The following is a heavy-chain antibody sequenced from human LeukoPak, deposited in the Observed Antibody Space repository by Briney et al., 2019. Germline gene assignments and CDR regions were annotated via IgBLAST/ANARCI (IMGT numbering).Heavy chain of an antibody. J-gene: IGHJ4*02. CDR2: IYHSGST. V-gene: IGHV4-38-2*02. CDR3: ARRVKWYYFDY. Sequence: SETLSLTCTVSGYSISSGYYWGWIRQPPGKGLEWIGSIYHSGSTYYNPSLKSRVTISVDTSKNQFSLKLSSVTAADTAVYYCARRVKWYYFDYWGQGTLVTVSS. CDR1: GYSISSGYY. D-gene: IGHD2-8*01.